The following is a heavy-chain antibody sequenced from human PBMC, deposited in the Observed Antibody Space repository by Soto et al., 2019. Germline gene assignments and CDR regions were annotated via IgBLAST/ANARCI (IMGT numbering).Heavy chain of an antibody. V-gene: IGHV3-7*01. Sequence: EVQLVESGGGLVQPGGSLRLSCAASGFTFSSYWMSWVRQAPGKGLEWVANIKQDGSEKYYVDSVKGRFTISRDNAKNSLYLQMNSLRAEDTAVYYCARDAASGSYYKGYFDYWGQGTLVTVSS. CDR2: IKQDGSEK. CDR3: ARDAASGSYYKGYFDY. D-gene: IGHD3-10*01. J-gene: IGHJ4*02. CDR1: GFTFSSYW.